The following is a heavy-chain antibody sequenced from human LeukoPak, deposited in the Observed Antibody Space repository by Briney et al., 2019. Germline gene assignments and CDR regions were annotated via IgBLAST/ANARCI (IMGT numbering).Heavy chain of an antibody. Sequence: KASETLSLTCTVYGGSITSAGYYWSWIRQHPGKGLDWIGYIYDSGRTYYNPSLKSRVTISVDTSKNQFSLKLSSVTTADTAVYYCARGEYYGSGSYNAFDMWGQGTLVTVSS. V-gene: IGHV4-31*03. J-gene: IGHJ3*02. CDR2: IYDSGRT. CDR1: GGSITSAGYY. CDR3: ARGEYYGSGSYNAFDM. D-gene: IGHD3-10*01.